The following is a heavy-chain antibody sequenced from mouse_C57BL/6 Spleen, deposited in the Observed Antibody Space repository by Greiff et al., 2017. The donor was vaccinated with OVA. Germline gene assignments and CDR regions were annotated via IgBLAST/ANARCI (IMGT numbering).Heavy chain of an antibody. J-gene: IGHJ1*03. D-gene: IGHD2-2*01. CDR3: ARGGGLRLWYFDV. CDR1: GYTFTDYY. V-gene: IGHV1-26*01. CDR2: INPNNGGT. Sequence: VQLKQSGPELVKPGASVKISCKASGYTFTDYYMNWVKQSHGKSLEWIGDINPNNGGTSYNQKFKGKATLTVDKSSSTAYMELRSLTSEDSAVYYCARGGGLRLWYFDVWGTGTTVTVSS.